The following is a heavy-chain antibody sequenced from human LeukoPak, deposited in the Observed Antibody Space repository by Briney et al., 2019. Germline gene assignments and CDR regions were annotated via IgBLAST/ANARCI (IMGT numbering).Heavy chain of an antibody. D-gene: IGHD3-22*01. CDR2: IYYSGST. J-gene: IGHJ4*02. CDR1: GGSISSGDYY. CDR3: ARENYYDSSKIDY. Sequence: SETLSLTCTVSGGSISSGDYYWSWIRQPPGKGLEWIGYIYYSGSTYYNPSLRSRVTISVDTSKNQFSLKLSSVTAADTAVYYCARENYYDSSKIDYWGQGTLVTVSS. V-gene: IGHV4-30-4*08.